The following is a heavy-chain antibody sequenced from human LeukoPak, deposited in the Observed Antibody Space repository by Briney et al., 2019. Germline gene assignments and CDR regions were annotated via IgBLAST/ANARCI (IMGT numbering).Heavy chain of an antibody. CDR2: ISSSSSSYT. Sequence: PGGSLRLSCAASGFTFSDYYMSWIRQAPGKGLEWVSYISSSSSSYTNYADSVKGRFTISRDNAKNSLYLQMNSLRAEDTAVYYCARGKDLWFGELSPFDYWGQGTLVTVSS. V-gene: IGHV3-11*06. CDR3: ARGKDLWFGELSPFDY. D-gene: IGHD3-10*01. CDR1: GFTFSDYY. J-gene: IGHJ4*02.